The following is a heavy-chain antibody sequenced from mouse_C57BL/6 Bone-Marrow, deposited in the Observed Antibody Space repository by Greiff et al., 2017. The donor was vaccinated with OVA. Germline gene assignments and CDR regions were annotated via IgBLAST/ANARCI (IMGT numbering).Heavy chain of an antibody. J-gene: IGHJ2*01. CDR2: INPYNGGT. CDR3: ARDEARVWYFDY. Sequence: EVQLQQSGPVLVKPGASVKMSCKASGYTFTDYYMNWVKQSHGKSLEWIGVINPYNGGTSYNQKFKGKATLTVDKSSSTAYMELNSLTSEDSAVYYCARDEARVWYFDYWGQGTTLAVSS. V-gene: IGHV1-19*01. CDR1: GYTFTDYY.